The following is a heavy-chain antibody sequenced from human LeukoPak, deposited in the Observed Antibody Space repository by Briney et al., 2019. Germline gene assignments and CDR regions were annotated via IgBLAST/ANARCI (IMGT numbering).Heavy chain of an antibody. CDR1: GYTLTELS. J-gene: IGHJ4*02. CDR3: ASTNWNDSPAKYYFDY. D-gene: IGHD1-1*01. V-gene: IGHV1-24*01. CDR2: FDPEDGET. Sequence: ASVKVSCKVSGYTLTELSMHWVRQAPGKGLGWMGGFDPEDGETIYAQKFQGRVTMTEDTSTDTAYMELSSLRSEDTAVYYCASTNWNDSPAKYYFDYWGQGTLVTVSS.